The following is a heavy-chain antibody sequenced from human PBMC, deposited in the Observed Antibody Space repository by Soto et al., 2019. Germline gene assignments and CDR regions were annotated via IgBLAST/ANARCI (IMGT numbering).Heavy chain of an antibody. V-gene: IGHV3-48*03. CDR3: EGSYKAMVPNSWLDS. CDR2: ISTSGSTV. CDR1: RLTFSTYE. D-gene: IGHD5-18*01. Sequence: GGSLRLSCAASRLTFSTYEMNWVRQAPGKGLEWVSYISTSGSTVYYADSVKGRFTISRDNTRNSLYLQMNSLRAEDTAVYYCEGSYKAMVPNSWLDSWGQGTLVTVSS. J-gene: IGHJ5*01.